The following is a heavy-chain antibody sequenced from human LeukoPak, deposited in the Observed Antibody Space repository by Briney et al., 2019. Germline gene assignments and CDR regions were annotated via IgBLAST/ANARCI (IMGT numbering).Heavy chain of an antibody. V-gene: IGHV4-59*08. CDR2: IYVTGT. Sequence: SETLSLTCTVAGGSIGTYYWSWVRQSPGTGLEWIGYIYVTGTRYNPYLQSRVTISVDRSRNQFFPKMTSVTAADTAVYYCARHIGGGIEDIDVWGRGTKVTVSS. D-gene: IGHD3-16*02. J-gene: IGHJ6*03. CDR1: GGSIGTYY. CDR3: ARHIGGGIEDIDV.